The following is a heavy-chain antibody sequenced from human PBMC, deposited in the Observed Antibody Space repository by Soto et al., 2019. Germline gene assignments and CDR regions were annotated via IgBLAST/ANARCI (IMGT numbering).Heavy chain of an antibody. Sequence: QVHLVQSGAEVKKPGASVTFPCKASGYTFSNYYMHWVRQAPGQGLEWVGIINPSGGGTTYAQNFQGRGTXTXDXXTSTVYMELNSLRSEDTAVYYCARGPKLTDFGDRGYYGMDVWGHGTTVTVSS. J-gene: IGHJ6*02. V-gene: IGHV1-46*01. CDR2: INPSGGGT. CDR3: ARGPKLTDFGDRGYYGMDV. CDR1: GYTFSNYY. D-gene: IGHD4-17*01.